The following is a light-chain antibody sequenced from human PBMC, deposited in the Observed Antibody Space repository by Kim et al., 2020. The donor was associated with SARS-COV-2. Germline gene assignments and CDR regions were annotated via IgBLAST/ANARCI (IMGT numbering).Light chain of an antibody. V-gene: IGLV3-9*01. Sequence: VALRHTAIFACSGTVIRSKNGHWYQSKPAQAPVVVIYRDSNRPSGIPERFSGSNSGSTATLTISRAQDGDEADYFCQVWDSSTAVFGGGTQLTVL. J-gene: IGLJ3*02. CDR3: QVWDSSTAV. CDR2: RDS. CDR1: VIRSKN.